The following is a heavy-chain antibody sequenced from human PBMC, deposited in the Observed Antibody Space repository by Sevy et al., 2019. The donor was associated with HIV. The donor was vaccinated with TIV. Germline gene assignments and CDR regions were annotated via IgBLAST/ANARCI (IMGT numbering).Heavy chain of an antibody. CDR3: ARDAALSNYYDSSGYPNAFDI. CDR1: GFTFSSYS. CDR2: ISSSSSYI. Sequence: GGSLRLSCAASGFTFSSYSMNWVRRAPGKGLEWVSSISSSSSYIYYADSVKGRFTISRDNAKNSLYLQMNSLRAEDTAVYYCARDAALSNYYDSSGYPNAFDIWGQGTMVTVSS. J-gene: IGHJ3*02. V-gene: IGHV3-21*01. D-gene: IGHD3-22*01.